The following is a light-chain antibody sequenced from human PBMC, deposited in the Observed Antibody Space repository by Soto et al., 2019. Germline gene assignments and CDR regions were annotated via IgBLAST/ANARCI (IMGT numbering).Light chain of an antibody. V-gene: IGLV2-14*02. Sequence: QSALTQPASVSGSPGQSITISCTGTSSDIGSYNLVSWYQQHPGKAPKLMIYEDTKRPSGVPDRISGSRSGSSASLAISGLQPEDEGFYYCAAWDDSLNAWVFGGGTKLTVL. J-gene: IGLJ3*02. CDR3: AAWDDSLNAWV. CDR1: SSDIGSYNL. CDR2: EDT.